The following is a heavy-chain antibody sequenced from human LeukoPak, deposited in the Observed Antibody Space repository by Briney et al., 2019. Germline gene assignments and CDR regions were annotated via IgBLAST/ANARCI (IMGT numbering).Heavy chain of an antibody. CDR2: IYYSGST. CDR1: GGSISSYY. V-gene: IGHV4-59*01. J-gene: IGHJ4*02. CDR3: AKDYPSTSD. Sequence: PSETLSLTCTVSGGSISSYYWSWIRQPPGKGLEWIGYIYYSGSTNYNPSLKSRVTISVDTSKNQFSLKLSSVTAADTAVYYCAKDYPSTSDWGQGTLVTVSS.